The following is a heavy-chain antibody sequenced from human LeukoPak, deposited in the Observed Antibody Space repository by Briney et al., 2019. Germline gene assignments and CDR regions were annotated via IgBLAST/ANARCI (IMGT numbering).Heavy chain of an antibody. CDR2: IYHSGST. D-gene: IGHD3-16*01. J-gene: IGHJ4*02. CDR1: GGSISSGGYS. V-gene: IGHV4-30-2*01. CDR3: ARGGGMGDFDY. Sequence: PSETLSLTCAVFGGSISSGGYSWSWIRQPPGKGLEWIGYIYHSGSTYYNPSLKSRVTISVDRSKNQFSLKLSSVTAADTAVYYWARGGGMGDFDYWGQGTLVTVSS.